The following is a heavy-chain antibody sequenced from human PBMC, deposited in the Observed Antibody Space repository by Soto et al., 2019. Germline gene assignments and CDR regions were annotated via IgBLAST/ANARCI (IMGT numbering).Heavy chain of an antibody. J-gene: IGHJ6*03. V-gene: IGHV3-21*02. CDR3: ARDIRWYMVQVQYSMDL. CDR2: STTTSTYI. Sequence: EVQLVESGGGLVKPGGSLRLSCEASGFTLSSHSLNWVRLAPGKGLEWVSSSTTTSTYIYYADSVKGRFTVSRDNSKNSLYLQMNSLRAEDTDVYYCARDIRWYMVQVQYSMDLWGKGTTVTVSS. D-gene: IGHD3-10*01. CDR1: GFTLSSHS.